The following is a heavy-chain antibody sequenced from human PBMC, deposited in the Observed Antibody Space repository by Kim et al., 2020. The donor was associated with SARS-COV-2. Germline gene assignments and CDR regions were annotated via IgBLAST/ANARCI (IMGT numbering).Heavy chain of an antibody. CDR1: GFTFSSYS. J-gene: IGHJ3*02. D-gene: IGHD4-17*01. Sequence: GGSLRLSCAASGFTFSSYSMNWVRQAPGKGLEWVSYISSSSSTIYYADSVKGRFTISRDNAKNSLYLQMNSLRDEDTAVYYCARESRRWAYGDKDAFDIWGQGTMVTVSS. CDR2: ISSSSSTI. V-gene: IGHV3-48*02. CDR3: ARESRRWAYGDKDAFDI.